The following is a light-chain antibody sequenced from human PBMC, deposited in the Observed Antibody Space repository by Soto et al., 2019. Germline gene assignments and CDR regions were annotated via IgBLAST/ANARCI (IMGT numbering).Light chain of an antibody. CDR1: QTIKKY. V-gene: IGKV1-39*01. CDR3: HQIFSAPFT. Sequence: IQMTQSPSSLSASVGDRVTVTCRASQTIKKYLNWYQCKPGKDPKLLIYGASNLQRGVPSRFSGSGSVTDFPLTISRLETEDFATYYCHQIFSAPFTFGQGTGLE. J-gene: IGKJ2*01. CDR2: GAS.